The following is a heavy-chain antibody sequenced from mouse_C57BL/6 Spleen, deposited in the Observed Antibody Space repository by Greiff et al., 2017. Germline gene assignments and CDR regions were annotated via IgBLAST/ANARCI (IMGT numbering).Heavy chain of an antibody. D-gene: IGHD4-1*02. V-gene: IGHV1-80*01. Sequence: QVHVKQSGAELVKPGASVQFSCKASGYAFRSYWMYWVKQRPGKGLEWIGQIYPGDGETNYNGKFKGKATLTADKSSRTAYMQLSRLTSEDSAVYFCERQLVRGYIDYWGQGTTLTVSS. J-gene: IGHJ2*01. CDR3: ERQLVRGYIDY. CDR1: GYAFRSYW. CDR2: IYPGDGET.